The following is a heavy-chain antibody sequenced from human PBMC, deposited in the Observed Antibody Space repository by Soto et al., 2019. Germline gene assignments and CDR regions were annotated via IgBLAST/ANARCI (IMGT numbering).Heavy chain of an antibody. CDR1: GYTFTSYG. CDR2: ISAYNGNT. D-gene: IGHD4-17*01. Sequence: ASVKVSCKASGYTFTSYGISWVRQAPGQGLEWMGWISAYNGNTNYAQKLQGRVTMTTDTSTSTAYMELRSLRSDDTAVYYCARDFPAVTTVTEKCFDYWGQGTLVTVSS. V-gene: IGHV1-18*01. J-gene: IGHJ4*02. CDR3: ARDFPAVTTVTEKCFDY.